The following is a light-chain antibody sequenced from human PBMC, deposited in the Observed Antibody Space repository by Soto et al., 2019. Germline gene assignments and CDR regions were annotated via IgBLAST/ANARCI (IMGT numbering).Light chain of an antibody. CDR3: QQYSTYWT. CDR1: QSISTW. V-gene: IGKV1-5*01. Sequence: DIQMTQSPSTLSASVGDRVTITCRASQSISTWLAWYQQKPGKAPNLLIYDASSLETGVPSRFSGSGSGTEFSLTISSLQPDDLATYYCQQYSTYWTFGQGTKV. J-gene: IGKJ1*01. CDR2: DAS.